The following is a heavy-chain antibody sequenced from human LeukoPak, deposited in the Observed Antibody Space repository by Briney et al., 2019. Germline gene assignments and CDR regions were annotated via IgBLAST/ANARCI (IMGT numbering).Heavy chain of an antibody. CDR2: MHEYGSQI. D-gene: IGHD2-21*01. CDR3: ARPRGCGSARCNNFDY. CDR1: GFTFDGYG. J-gene: IGHJ4*02. Sequence: GGSLRLSCVASGFTFDGYGMSWVRQAPGKGLEWVAIMHEYGSQIFYVDSVKGRFIISRDNARNSLYLQMNNLRAEDTAVYYCARPRGCGSARCNNFDYWGQGTLVTVSS. V-gene: IGHV3-7*01.